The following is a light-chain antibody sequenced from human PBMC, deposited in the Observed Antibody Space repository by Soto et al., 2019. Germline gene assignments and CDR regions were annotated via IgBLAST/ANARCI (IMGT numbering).Light chain of an antibody. CDR1: SSDVGGYNY. J-gene: IGLJ1*01. V-gene: IGLV2-11*01. CDR3: CSYAGSYPFV. Sequence: QSVLTQPRSVSVSPGQSVTMSCTGTSSDVGGYNYVSWYQHHPGKAPKLMIYDVDKRPSGVPGRFSGSKSGNTAPLTISGLQAEDEADYYCCSYAGSYPFVFGTGTKVTVL. CDR2: DVD.